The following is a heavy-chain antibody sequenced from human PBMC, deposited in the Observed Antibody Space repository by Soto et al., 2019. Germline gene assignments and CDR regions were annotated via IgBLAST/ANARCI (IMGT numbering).Heavy chain of an antibody. V-gene: IGHV3-9*01. CDR3: AKGSSSRSLDS. D-gene: IGHD6-13*01. Sequence: EVQLVESGGGLVQPGRSLRLSCAASGFTFDDYAMHWVRQAPGRGLEWVSGISWNSVSIGYADSVKGRFTISRDNAKKSLYLQMNSLRAEDTALYYCAKGSSSRSLDSWGQGILVTVSS. CDR1: GFTFDDYA. CDR2: ISWNSVSI. J-gene: IGHJ4*02.